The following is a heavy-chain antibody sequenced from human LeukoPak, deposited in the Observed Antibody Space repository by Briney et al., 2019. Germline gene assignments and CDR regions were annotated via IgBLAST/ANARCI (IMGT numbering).Heavy chain of an antibody. D-gene: IGHD3-10*01. CDR2: IYWDDDK. CDR1: GFSLSTSGVG. CDR3: AHRSITMVRGVFDY. V-gene: IGHV2-5*02. Sequence: SAPTLVKPTQTLTLTCTFSGFSLSTSGVGVGWIRQPPGKALEWLALIYWDDDKRYSPSLKSRLTITKDTSKNQVVLTMTNMDPVDTATYYCAHRSITMVRGVFDYWGQGTLVTVSS. J-gene: IGHJ4*02.